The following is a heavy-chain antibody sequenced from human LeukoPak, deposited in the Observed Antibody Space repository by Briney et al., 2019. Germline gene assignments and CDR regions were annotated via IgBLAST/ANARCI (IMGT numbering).Heavy chain of an antibody. Sequence: GGSLRLSCAASGFTFSSYAMSWVRQAPGKGLEWVAVIWYDGSNKYYADSVKGRFTISRDNSKNTLYLQMNSLRAEDTAVYYCAREDFIAAAGTLDYWGQGTLVTVSS. J-gene: IGHJ4*02. CDR2: IWYDGSNK. D-gene: IGHD6-13*01. CDR1: GFTFSSYA. CDR3: AREDFIAAAGTLDY. V-gene: IGHV3-33*08.